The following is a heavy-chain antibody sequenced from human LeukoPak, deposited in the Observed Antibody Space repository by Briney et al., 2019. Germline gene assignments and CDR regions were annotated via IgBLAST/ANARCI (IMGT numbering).Heavy chain of an antibody. Sequence: GGSLRLSCAASGLTFSSFVVRWVRQAPGKGLEWVGRIKSKTDGGTTDYAAPVKGRFTISRDDSKNTLYLQMNSLKTEDTAVYYCTTERHYYDSSGYSNYFDYWGQGTLVTVSS. J-gene: IGHJ4*02. V-gene: IGHV3-15*01. CDR3: TTERHYYDSSGYSNYFDY. D-gene: IGHD3-22*01. CDR1: GLTFSSFV. CDR2: IKSKTDGGTT.